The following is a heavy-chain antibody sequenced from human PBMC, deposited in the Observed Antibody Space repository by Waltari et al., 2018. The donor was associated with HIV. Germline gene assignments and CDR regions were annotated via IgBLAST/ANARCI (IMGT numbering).Heavy chain of an antibody. CDR2: ISSTSNTI. CDR1: GFTSSGYS. J-gene: IGHJ6*02. D-gene: IGHD2-15*01. Sequence: EVQLVESGGGLVQPGGSLRLSCAASGFTSSGYSMHCVRQAPGKGLEWVSYISSTSNTIYYADSVKGRFTVSRDNAKNSLSLQMNSLRAEDTAVYFCAKEVVALPHYYYYGLDVWGQGTTVTVSS. CDR3: AKEVVALPHYYYYGLDV. V-gene: IGHV3-48*04.